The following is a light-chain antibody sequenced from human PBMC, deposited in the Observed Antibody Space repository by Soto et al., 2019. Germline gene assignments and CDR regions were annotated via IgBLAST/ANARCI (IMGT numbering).Light chain of an antibody. CDR1: SSDVGGYNY. Sequence: QSALTQPASVSGSPGQSITISCTGTSSDVGGYNYVSWYQQHPGKAPKLMIYEVSNRPSGVSNRFSGSKSGNTASLTISGLQAEYEADYYCSSYTGSSTSNYVFETGTKLTVL. CDR2: EVS. J-gene: IGLJ1*01. CDR3: SSYTGSSTSNYV. V-gene: IGLV2-14*01.